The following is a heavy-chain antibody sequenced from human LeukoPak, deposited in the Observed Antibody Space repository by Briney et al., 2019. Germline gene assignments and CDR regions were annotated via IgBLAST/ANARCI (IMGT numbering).Heavy chain of an antibody. J-gene: IGHJ4*02. CDR2: INPNTGGT. Sequence: ASVKVSCKASEYTFTGYYIHRVRQAPGQGLEWMGWINPNTGGTNYAQKFQGRVTMTRDTSISTAYMELSRLRYDDTAVYYCVRDDVSIFGVIIFSYWGQGTLVTVSS. V-gene: IGHV1-2*02. CDR3: VRDDVSIFGVIIFSY. D-gene: IGHD3-3*01. CDR1: EYTFTGYY.